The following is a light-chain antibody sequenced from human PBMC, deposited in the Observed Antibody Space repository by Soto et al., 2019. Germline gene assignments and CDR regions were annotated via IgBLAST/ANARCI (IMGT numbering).Light chain of an antibody. J-gene: IGLJ1*01. CDR1: SSDVGGYNY. Sequence: QSALTQPPSAAGSPGQSVTISCTGTSSDVGGYNYVSWYQQHPGKAPKLVIFGVTKRPSGVPDRFSGSKSGNTASLTVSGLQAEDEADYYCTSYAGSNTPYVFGTGTKLTVL. CDR3: TSYAGSNTPYV. V-gene: IGLV2-8*01. CDR2: GVT.